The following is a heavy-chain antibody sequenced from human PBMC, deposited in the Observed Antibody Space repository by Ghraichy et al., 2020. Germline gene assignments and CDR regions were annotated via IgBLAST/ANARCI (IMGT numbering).Heavy chain of an antibody. CDR1: GGSISSSSYY. CDR3: ARPGEQLMGALYWYFDL. D-gene: IGHD6-6*01. CDR2: IYYSGST. Sequence: ESLNISCTVSGGSISSSSYYWGWIRQPPGKGLEWIGSIYYSGSTYYNPSLKSRVTISVDTSKNQFSLKLSSVTAADTAVYYCARPGEQLMGALYWYFDLWGRGTLVTVSS. V-gene: IGHV4-39*01. J-gene: IGHJ2*01.